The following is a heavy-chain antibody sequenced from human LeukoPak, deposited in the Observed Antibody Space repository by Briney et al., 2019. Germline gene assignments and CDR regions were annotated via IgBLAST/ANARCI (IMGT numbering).Heavy chain of an antibody. Sequence: ASVKVSCKVSGYTLTELSMHWVRQAPGKGLEWMGGFDPEDGETIYAQKFQGRVTMTEDTSTDTAYMELSSLRSEDTAVYYCATESYDSSGYYPRLDYRGQGTLVTVSS. V-gene: IGHV1-24*01. CDR2: FDPEDGET. D-gene: IGHD3-22*01. CDR1: GYTLTELS. CDR3: ATESYDSSGYYPRLDY. J-gene: IGHJ4*02.